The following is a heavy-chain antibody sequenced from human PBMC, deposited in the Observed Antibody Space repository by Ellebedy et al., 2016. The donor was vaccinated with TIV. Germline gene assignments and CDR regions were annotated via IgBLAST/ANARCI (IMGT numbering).Heavy chain of an antibody. V-gene: IGHV3-7*01. CDR2: IYQDGSEQ. D-gene: IGHD3-16*01. CDR1: GFNFRSYW. J-gene: IGHJ5*02. CDR3: ARRGSYGDYAVQVNSWFDR. Sequence: PGGSLRLSCEASGFNFRSYWMSWVRQAPGKGLEWVANIYQDGSEQYYVDSVKGRFTISRDNAKNSLFLQMNSLRVEDTAVYYCARRGSYGDYAVQVNSWFDRWGRGTLVSVSS.